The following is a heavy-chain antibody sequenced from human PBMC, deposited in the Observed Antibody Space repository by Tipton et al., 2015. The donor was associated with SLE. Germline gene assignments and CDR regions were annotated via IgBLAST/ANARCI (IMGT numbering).Heavy chain of an antibody. J-gene: IGHJ3*02. CDR1: GGSISSSSYY. Sequence: TLSLTCNVSGGSISSSSYYWGWIRQPPGKGLEWIGSIHDSGSTYYNPSLKSRVTTSVDTSKNQFSLKLSSVTAADTAVYYCARETGVLDAFDIWGQGTMVTVSS. D-gene: IGHD7-27*01. CDR3: ARETGVLDAFDI. CDR2: IHDSGST. V-gene: IGHV4-39*02.